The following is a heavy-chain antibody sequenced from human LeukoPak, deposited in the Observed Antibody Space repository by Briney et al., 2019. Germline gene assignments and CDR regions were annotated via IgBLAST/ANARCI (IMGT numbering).Heavy chain of an antibody. D-gene: IGHD6-13*01. CDR1: GFTFSSDG. CDR3: VKDRSTKSSFDY. V-gene: IGHV3-30*02. CDR2: IAYDGRVK. Sequence: PGGSLRLSCAASGFTFSSDGMHSVREAPGKGVEWVAFIAYDGRVKYYGDPVKGRFTISRDNSKNTLYLQMISLRPEDTAVYYCVKDRSTKSSFDYWGQGTLVTVSS. J-gene: IGHJ4*02.